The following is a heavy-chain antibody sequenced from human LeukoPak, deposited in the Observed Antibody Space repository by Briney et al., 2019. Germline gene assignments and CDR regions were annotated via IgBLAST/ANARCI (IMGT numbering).Heavy chain of an antibody. CDR3: ARGRRSSSWKYYFDY. J-gene: IGHJ4*02. V-gene: IGHV4-61*02. CDR1: GGSISSGSYY. D-gene: IGHD6-13*01. CDR2: IYPSGNT. Sequence: PSETLSLTCTVSGGSISSGSYYWSWIRQPAGKALEWIGRIYPSGNTNYNPSLKSRVSISLDTSKNQFSLKLSSVTAADTAVYYCARGRRSSSWKYYFDYWGQGTLVTVSS.